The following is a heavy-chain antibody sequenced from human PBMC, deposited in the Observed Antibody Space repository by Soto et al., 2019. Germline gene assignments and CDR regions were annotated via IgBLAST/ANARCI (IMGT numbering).Heavy chain of an antibody. V-gene: IGHV1-18*01. Sequence: GDSVKISCKASGYIFPSYGISWVRQAPGQGLEWMGWISAYNGNTNYAQKLQGRVTMTTDTSTSTVYMELRSLRSDDTAVFYCARASSDGFDVWGQGTMVTV. CDR3: ARASSDGFDV. CDR1: GYIFPSYG. J-gene: IGHJ3*01. CDR2: ISAYNGNT.